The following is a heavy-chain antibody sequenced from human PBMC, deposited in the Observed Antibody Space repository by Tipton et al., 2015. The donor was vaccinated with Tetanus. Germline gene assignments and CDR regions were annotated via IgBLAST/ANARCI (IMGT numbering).Heavy chain of an antibody. Sequence: LRLSCTVSGGSVSSGSYYWSWIRQPPGKGLEWIRYIYYSGSTNYNPSLKSRVTISVDTSKNQFSLKLSSVTAADTAVYYCARGGFGEFPDYWGQGTLVTVSS. CDR3: ARGGFGEFPDY. J-gene: IGHJ4*02. V-gene: IGHV4-61*01. D-gene: IGHD3-10*01. CDR1: GGSVSSGSYY. CDR2: IYYSGST.